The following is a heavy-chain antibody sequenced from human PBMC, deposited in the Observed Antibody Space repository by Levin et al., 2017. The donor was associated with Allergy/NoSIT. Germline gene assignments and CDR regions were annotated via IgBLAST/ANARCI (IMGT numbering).Heavy chain of an antibody. D-gene: IGHD3-10*01. J-gene: IGHJ4*02. V-gene: IGHV1-69*13. CDR2: IIPAFAST. CDR3: ARPRGGFYGSGSFDA. Sequence: SVKVSCKAFGGTLRNYPISWVRQAPGQGLEWMGGIIPAFASTNYAQKFQGRVTITADESTRTAYMELRSLRSEDTAVYFCARPRGGFYGSGSFDAWGQGTLVTVSS. CDR1: GGTLRNYP.